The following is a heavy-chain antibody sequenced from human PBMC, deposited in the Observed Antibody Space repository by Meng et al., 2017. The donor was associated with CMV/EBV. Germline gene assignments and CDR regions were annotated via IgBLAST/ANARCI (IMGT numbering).Heavy chain of an antibody. Sequence: SETLSLTCAVYGGSFSGYYWSWIRQPPGKGLEWIGEINHSGSTNYNPSLKSRVTISVDTSKNQFSLKLSSVTAADTAVYYCARGSKVAVAGTLVDYWGQGTLVTVSS. CDR1: GGSFSGYY. V-gene: IGHV4-34*01. CDR2: INHSGST. CDR3: ARGSKVAVAGTLVDY. J-gene: IGHJ4*02. D-gene: IGHD6-19*01.